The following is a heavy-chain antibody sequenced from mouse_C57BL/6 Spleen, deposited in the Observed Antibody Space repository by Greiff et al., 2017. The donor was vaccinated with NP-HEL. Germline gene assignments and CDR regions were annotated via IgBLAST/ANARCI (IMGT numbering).Heavy chain of an antibody. CDR3: ARPSYYYGSSYYFDY. D-gene: IGHD1-1*01. Sequence: EVQRVESGGGLVKPGGSLKLSCAASGFTFSDYGMHWVRQAPEKGLEWAAYISSGSSTIYYADTVKGRFTISRDNAKNTLSLQMTSLRSEDTAMYYCARPSYYYGSSYYFDYWGQGTTLTVSS. J-gene: IGHJ2*01. V-gene: IGHV5-17*01. CDR2: ISSGSSTI. CDR1: GFTFSDYG.